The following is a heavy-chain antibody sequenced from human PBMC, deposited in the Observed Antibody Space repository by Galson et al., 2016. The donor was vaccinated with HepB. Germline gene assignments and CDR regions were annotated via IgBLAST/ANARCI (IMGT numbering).Heavy chain of an antibody. J-gene: IGHJ4*02. D-gene: IGHD3-10*01. CDR2: INSDETGS. CDR3: VTDDPGLGIES. V-gene: IGHV3-74*01. CDR1: GFTFGTYW. Sequence: SLRLSCAASGFTFGTYWMHWVRQVPGQGLLWVPHINSDETGSTYADSVKGRFTISRDNARNTLYLQMNSLRAEDSGVYYCVTDDPGLGIESWGQGTLVTVSS.